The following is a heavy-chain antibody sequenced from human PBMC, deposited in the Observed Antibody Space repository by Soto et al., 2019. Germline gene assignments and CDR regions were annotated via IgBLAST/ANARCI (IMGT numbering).Heavy chain of an antibody. D-gene: IGHD3-16*01. CDR2: SDPEDGET. CDR3: ATPPGGYERDFDYYGMDV. CDR1: GYILTELS. Sequence: GASVKVSCKVSGYILTELSMHWVRQAPGKGLEWMGSSDPEDGETIYAQKFQGRVTMTEDTSTDTAYMELSSLRSEDTAVYYCATPPGGYERDFDYYGMDVWGQGTTVTVSS. V-gene: IGHV1-24*01. J-gene: IGHJ6*02.